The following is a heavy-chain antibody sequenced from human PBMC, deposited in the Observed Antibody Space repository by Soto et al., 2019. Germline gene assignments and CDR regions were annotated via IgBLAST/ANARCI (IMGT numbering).Heavy chain of an antibody. Sequence: PSQTLSLTCAISGDSVSDNSAAWNWIRQSPSRGLEWLGRTYYRSQWYSDYAVSVQSRITINPDTSKNQFSLQLNSVTPEDTAVYYCTRDGYSNSYDFDYWGQGTLVTVSS. J-gene: IGHJ4*02. D-gene: IGHD6-6*01. CDR2: TYYRSQWYS. V-gene: IGHV6-1*01. CDR1: GDSVSDNSAA. CDR3: TRDGYSNSYDFDY.